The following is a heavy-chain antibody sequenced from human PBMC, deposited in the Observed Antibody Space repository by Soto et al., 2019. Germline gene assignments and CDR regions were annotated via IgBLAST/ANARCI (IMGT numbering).Heavy chain of an antibody. V-gene: IGHV1-69*02. Sequence: QVQLVQSGAEVKKPGSSVKVSCKTSGGTFSSYTVSWVRQAPGQGLEWMGRFIPILGIPNYAQKFQGRVTITADKSTSTAFLELSSLRSEDTAVYYCAREIVGTHRHFDYWGQGTLVTVSS. D-gene: IGHD5-12*01. CDR1: GGTFSSYT. CDR2: FIPILGIP. J-gene: IGHJ4*02. CDR3: AREIVGTHRHFDY.